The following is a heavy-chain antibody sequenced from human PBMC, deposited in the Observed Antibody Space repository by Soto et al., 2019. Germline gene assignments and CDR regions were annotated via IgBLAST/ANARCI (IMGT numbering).Heavy chain of an antibody. Sequence: QVQLQESGPGLVKPSETLSLTCTVSGGSITNYYCSWFRQPPGKGLEWIGYIQYNGYSAYNLSLNRRVTMSTYTCTTQFTLRMGTVTATDTAVYYCASHGFGPLHGLVDVWGQGTTVIVSS. CDR3: ASHGFGPLHGLVDV. CDR1: GGSITNYY. D-gene: IGHD3-10*01. J-gene: IGHJ6*02. CDR2: IQYNGYS. V-gene: IGHV4-59*08.